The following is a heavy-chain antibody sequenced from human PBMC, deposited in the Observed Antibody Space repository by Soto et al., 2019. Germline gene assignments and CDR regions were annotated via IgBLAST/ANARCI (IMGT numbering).Heavy chain of an antibody. CDR3: ADIAVSNTGDY. Sequence: EVQLVESGGGLVKPGESLRLSCAASGLIFSDVWLNWVRQAPGKGLEWVGRVKTRAHGGTTDYAASVKGRFTISRDNSKNTLYLQMDSLKTEDTGVYYCADIAVSNTGDYWGRGTLVTVSS. D-gene: IGHD6-19*01. V-gene: IGHV3-15*01. J-gene: IGHJ4*02. CDR2: VKTRAHGGTT. CDR1: GLIFSDVW.